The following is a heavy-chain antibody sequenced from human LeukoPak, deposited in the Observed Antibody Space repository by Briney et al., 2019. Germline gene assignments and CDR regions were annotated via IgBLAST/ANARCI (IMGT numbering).Heavy chain of an antibody. CDR2: IWYDGSNK. CDR1: GFTFSSYG. J-gene: IGHJ4*02. V-gene: IGHV3-33*01. CDR3: ARGDLWNYYDSSKRPPFDY. Sequence: GGSLRLSCAASGFTFSSYGMHWVRQAPGKGLEWVAVIWYDGSNKYYADSVKGRFTISRDNSKNTLYLQMNSLRAEDTAVYYCARGDLWNYYDSSKRPPFDYWGQGTLVTVSS. D-gene: IGHD3-22*01.